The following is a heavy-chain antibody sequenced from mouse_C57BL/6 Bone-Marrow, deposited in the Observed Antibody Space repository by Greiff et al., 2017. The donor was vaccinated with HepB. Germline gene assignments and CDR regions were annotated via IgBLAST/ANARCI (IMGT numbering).Heavy chain of an antibody. CDR1: GFTFSDYY. J-gene: IGHJ4*01. CDR2: INYDGSST. V-gene: IGHV5-16*01. D-gene: IGHD1-1*01. Sequence: EVHLVESEGGLVQPGSSMKLSCTASGFTFSDYYMAWVRQVPEKGLEWVANINYDGSSTYYLDSLKSRFIISRDNAKNILYLQMSSLKSEDTATYYCARHYYGSSLYAMDYWGQGTSVTVSS. CDR3: ARHYYGSSLYAMDY.